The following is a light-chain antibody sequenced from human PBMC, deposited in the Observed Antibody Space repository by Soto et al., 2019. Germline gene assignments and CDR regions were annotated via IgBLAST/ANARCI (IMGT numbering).Light chain of an antibody. CDR3: QQYNNWPWT. V-gene: IGKV3-15*01. J-gene: IGKJ1*01. CDR1: QSISDT. CDR2: GAS. Sequence: EIVMTQSPATLSVSPGGRATLPCRASQSISDTLAWYQQKPGQAPRLLIHGASTRATGFPGRFSGSGSGTDFTLTISSLQSEDFAVYYCQQYNNWPWTFGQGTKVDIK.